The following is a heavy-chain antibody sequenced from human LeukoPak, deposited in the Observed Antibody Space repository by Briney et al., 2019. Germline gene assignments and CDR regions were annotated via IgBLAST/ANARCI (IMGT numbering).Heavy chain of an antibody. CDR3: AKPVFYTTSSFDY. J-gene: IGHJ4*02. V-gene: IGHV3-23*01. CDR1: GFTFSSYT. D-gene: IGHD6-6*01. CDR2: ITGSGGSA. Sequence: GGSLRLSCAASGFTFSSYTMTWVRQAPGKRLEWVSAITGSGGSAYYADSVKGRFIISRDNSKNTLYLQMNSLRAEDTAVYYCAKPVFYTTSSFDYWGQGTLVTVSS.